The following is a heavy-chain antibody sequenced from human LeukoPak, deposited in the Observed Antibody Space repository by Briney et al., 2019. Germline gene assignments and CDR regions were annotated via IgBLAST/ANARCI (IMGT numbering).Heavy chain of an antibody. J-gene: IGHJ4*02. D-gene: IGHD5-18*01. V-gene: IGHV3-30-3*01. CDR1: GFTFSSYA. Sequence: GGSLRLSCAASGFTFSSYAMHWVRQAPGKGLEWVAVMSYDGSNKYYADSVRGRFTISRDNSKNTLYLQMNSLRAEDTAVYYCARQTTTMDYYFDYWGRGTLVTVSS. CDR3: ARQTTTMDYYFDY. CDR2: MSYDGSNK.